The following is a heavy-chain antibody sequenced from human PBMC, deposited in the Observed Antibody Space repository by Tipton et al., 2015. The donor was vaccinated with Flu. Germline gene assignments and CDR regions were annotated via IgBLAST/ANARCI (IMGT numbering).Heavy chain of an antibody. CDR3: ARVVAGATLYFDY. CDR1: GGSFSDYN. CDR2: INHSGYT. J-gene: IGHJ4*02. V-gene: IGHV4-34*01. D-gene: IGHD2-2*02. Sequence: GLVKPSETLSLTCAVYGGSFSDYNWSWIRQSPGKGLEWIGDINHSGYTRSNTSLWNRVTISVDTSKSQFSLKLTSVTAADTAVYYCARVVAGATLYFDYWAQGTLVTVSS.